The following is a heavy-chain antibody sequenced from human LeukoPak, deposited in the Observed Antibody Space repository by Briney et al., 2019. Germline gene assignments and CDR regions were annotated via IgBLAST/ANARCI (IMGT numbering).Heavy chain of an antibody. CDR3: AKDGRGAAIFYYYGMDV. J-gene: IGHJ6*02. CDR2: ISYDGSNK. V-gene: IGHV3-30*18. CDR1: GFAFSSYG. Sequence: GGSLRLSCAASGFAFSSYGMHWVRQAPGKGLEWVAVISYDGSNKYYADSVKGRFTISRDNSKNTLYLQMNSLRAEDTAVYYCAKDGRGAAIFYYYGMDVWGQGTAVTVSS. D-gene: IGHD2-2*02.